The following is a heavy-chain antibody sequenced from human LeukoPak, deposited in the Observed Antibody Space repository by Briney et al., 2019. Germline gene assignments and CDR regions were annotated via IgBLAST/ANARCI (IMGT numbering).Heavy chain of an antibody. V-gene: IGHV1-69*04. CDR3: ARDETGDPTFGY. D-gene: IGHD7-27*01. J-gene: IGHJ4*02. CDR1: GGTFRSYA. CDR2: IIPIFGIA. Sequence: GASVTVSCKASGGTFRSYAISWVRQAPGQGLEWMGRIIPIFGIANYAQKLQGRVTITADKSTSTAYMELSSLRSEDTAVYYCARDETGDPTFGYWGQGTLVTVSS.